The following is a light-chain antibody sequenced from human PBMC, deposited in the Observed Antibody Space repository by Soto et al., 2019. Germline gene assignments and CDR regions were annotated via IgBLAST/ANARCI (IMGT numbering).Light chain of an antibody. V-gene: IGKV4-1*01. CDR2: WAS. J-gene: IGKJ4*01. CDR3: QQYYNTPLT. Sequence: DIVMTQSPDSLGVSLGDRATINCKSSQSLLWSPNQKNYLAWYQEKPGQPPKLLISWASARESGVPDRFSGSGSGTDVTLTISSLQAEDVAVYYCQQYYNTPLTFGGGTKVDI. CDR1: QSLLWSPNQKNY.